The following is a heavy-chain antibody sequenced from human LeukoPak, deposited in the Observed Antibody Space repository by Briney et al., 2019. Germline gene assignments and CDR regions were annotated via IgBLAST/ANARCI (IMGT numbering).Heavy chain of an antibody. V-gene: IGHV1-69*13. CDR1: GYTFTSYY. CDR3: ARDWDIVVVPAAMLPYYYYGMDV. CDR2: IIPIFGTA. Sequence: ASVNVSCKASGYTFTSYYMHWVRQAPGQGLEWMGGIIPIFGTANYAQKFQGRVTITADESTSTAYMELSSLRSEDTAVYYCARDWDIVVVPAAMLPYYYYGMDVWGQGTTVTVSS. D-gene: IGHD2-2*01. J-gene: IGHJ6*02.